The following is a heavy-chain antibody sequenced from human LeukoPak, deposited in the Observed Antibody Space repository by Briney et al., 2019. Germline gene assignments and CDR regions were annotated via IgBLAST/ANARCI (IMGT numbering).Heavy chain of an antibody. V-gene: IGHV4-59*08. Sequence: SETLSLTCTVSGGSISSYYWSWIRQPPGKGLEWIGYIYYSGSTNYNPSLKSRVTISVDTSKNQFSLKLSSVTAADTAVYYCARHFTTMIVLPPDAFDIWGQGTMVTVSS. J-gene: IGHJ3*02. CDR1: GGSISSYY. CDR3: ARHFTTMIVLPPDAFDI. CDR2: IYYSGST. D-gene: IGHD3-22*01.